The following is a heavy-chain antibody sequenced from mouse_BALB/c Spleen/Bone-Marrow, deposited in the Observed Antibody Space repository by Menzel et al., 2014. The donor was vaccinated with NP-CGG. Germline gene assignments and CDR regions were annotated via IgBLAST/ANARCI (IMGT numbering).Heavy chain of an antibody. Sequence: VQLQQSGPGLVQPSQRLSITCTVSGFSLTSYGVHWVRQSPGKGLEWLGVIWSGGSTDYNAPFISRLSISKDNSKSQVFFKMNSLQANDTATYYCARNPIRRNAMDYWGQGASVTVSS. CDR2: IWSGGST. D-gene: IGHD2-12*01. V-gene: IGHV2-2*02. CDR3: ARNPIRRNAMDY. J-gene: IGHJ4*01. CDR1: GFSLTSYG.